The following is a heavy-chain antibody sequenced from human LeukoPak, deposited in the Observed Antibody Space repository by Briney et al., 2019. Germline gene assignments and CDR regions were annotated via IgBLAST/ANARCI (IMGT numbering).Heavy chain of an antibody. CDR1: GGSISSSSYY. CDR2: IYNSGST. D-gene: IGHD3-9*01. J-gene: IGHJ4*02. V-gene: IGHV4-39*01. Sequence: PSETLALTCTVSGGSISSSSYYWGWIRQPPGKGLEWIGSIYNSGSTYYNPSLKSRVTISVDTSKNQFSLKLSSVTAADTAVYYCTRHFPDILTGYSPDYFDYWGQGTPVSISS. CDR3: TRHFPDILTGYSPDYFDY.